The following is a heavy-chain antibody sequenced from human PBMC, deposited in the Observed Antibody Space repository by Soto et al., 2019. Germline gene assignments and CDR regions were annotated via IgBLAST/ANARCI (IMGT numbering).Heavy chain of an antibody. D-gene: IGHD6-19*01. CDR2: IWYDGSNK. CDR3: ARDAKYSSGWYEDYYGMDV. Sequence: QVQLVESGGGVVQPGRSLRLSCAASGFTFSSYGMHWVRQAPGKGLEWVAVIWYDGSNKYYADSVKGRFTISRDNSKNTLYLQMNSLRAEDTAVYYCARDAKYSSGWYEDYYGMDVWGQGTTVTVSS. CDR1: GFTFSSYG. J-gene: IGHJ6*02. V-gene: IGHV3-33*01.